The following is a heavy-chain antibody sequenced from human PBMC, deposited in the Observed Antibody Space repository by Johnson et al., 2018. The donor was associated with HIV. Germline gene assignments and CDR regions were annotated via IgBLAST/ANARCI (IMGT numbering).Heavy chain of an antibody. CDR2: ASGSGWTT. CDR3: AKDLQDYYDSSGHDAFDI. J-gene: IGHJ3*02. V-gene: IGHV3-23*04. Sequence: VQLVESGGGLVQPGGSLRLSCAASGFTFSSYAVSWVRQAPGKGLEWVSGASGSGWTTYYADSVQGPFTISRDNARDTLYLQMHRLRAEDTAVYYCAKDLQDYYDSSGHDAFDIWGQGTMVTVSS. D-gene: IGHD3-22*01. CDR1: GFTFSSYA.